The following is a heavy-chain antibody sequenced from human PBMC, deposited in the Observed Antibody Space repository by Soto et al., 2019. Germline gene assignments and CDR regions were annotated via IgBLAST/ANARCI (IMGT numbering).Heavy chain of an antibody. Sequence: SETLSLTCAVYGGSFSGYYWSWIRQPPGKGPEWIGEINHSGSTNYNPSLKSRVTISVDTSKNQFSLKLSSVTAADTAVYYCARGRSDIVVVPAAGDYYYYYMDVWGKGTTVTVSS. D-gene: IGHD2-2*01. J-gene: IGHJ6*03. CDR3: ARGRSDIVVVPAAGDYYYYYMDV. V-gene: IGHV4-34*01. CDR2: INHSGST. CDR1: GGSFSGYY.